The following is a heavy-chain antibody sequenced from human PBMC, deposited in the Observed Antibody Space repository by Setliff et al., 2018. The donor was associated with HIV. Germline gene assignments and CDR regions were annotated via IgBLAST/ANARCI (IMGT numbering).Heavy chain of an antibody. CDR1: GYTSTSYD. J-gene: IGHJ4*02. CDR3: ARGRGRYYDSRSYLDY. D-gene: IGHD3-22*01. V-gene: IGHV1-3*01. Sequence: ASVKVSCKASGYTSTSYDINWVRQATGQGLEWMGWINAGNGDTKYSQKFQGRVTFTWDTSASTAYMELSSLRSEDTALYYCARGRGRYYDSRSYLDYWGQGTLVTVSS. CDR2: INAGNGDT.